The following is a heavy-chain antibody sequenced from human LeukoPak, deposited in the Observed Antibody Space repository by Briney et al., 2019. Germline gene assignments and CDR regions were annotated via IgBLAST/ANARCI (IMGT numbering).Heavy chain of an antibody. J-gene: IGHJ4*02. D-gene: IGHD3-10*01. Sequence: ASVKVSCKASGYTFTGYYMHWVRQAPGQGLEWMGWINPSSGGTNYAQKFQGRVTMTRDTSISTAYMELSRLRSDDTAVYYCARVSPPGYYYGSGSYFRDVNFDYWGQGTLVTVSS. CDR2: INPSSGGT. CDR1: GYTFTGYY. V-gene: IGHV1-2*02. CDR3: ARVSPPGYYYGSGSYFRDVNFDY.